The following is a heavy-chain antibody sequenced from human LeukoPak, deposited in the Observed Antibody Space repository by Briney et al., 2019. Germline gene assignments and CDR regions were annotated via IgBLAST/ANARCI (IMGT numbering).Heavy chain of an antibody. CDR2: IYYSGST. J-gene: IGHJ6*03. V-gene: IGHV4-59*11. Sequence: SETLSLTCTVSGGSISSHHWSWIRQPPGKGLEWIGSIYYSGSTNNNPSLKSRVTISVDTSNSQFSLTLNSVTAADTAVYYCTRSYYHSYYYMDVWGKGTTVTVSS. CDR1: GGSISSHH. CDR3: TRSYYHSYYYMDV. D-gene: IGHD1-26*01.